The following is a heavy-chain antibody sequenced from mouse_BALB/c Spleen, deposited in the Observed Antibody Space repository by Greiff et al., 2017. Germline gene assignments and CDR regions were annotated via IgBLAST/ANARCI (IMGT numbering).Heavy chain of an antibody. J-gene: IGHJ3*01. Sequence: VQLQQSGAELVKPGASVKLSCTASGFNIKDTYMHWVKQRPEQGLEWIGRIDPANGNTKYDPKFQGKATITPDTSSNTAYLQLSSLTSEDTAVYYCAEYGNYVGNLAYWGQGTLVTVSA. V-gene: IGHV14-3*02. CDR3: AEYGNYVGNLAY. D-gene: IGHD2-10*02. CDR1: GFNIKDTY. CDR2: IDPANGNT.